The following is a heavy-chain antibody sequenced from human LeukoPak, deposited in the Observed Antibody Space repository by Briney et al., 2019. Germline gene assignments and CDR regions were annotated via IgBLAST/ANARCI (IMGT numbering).Heavy chain of an antibody. CDR1: GFTFSSYW. Sequence: GGSLRLSCAASGFTFSSYWMSWARQAPGKGLEWVANIKQDGSEKYYVDSVKGRFTISRDNAKNSLYLQMNSLRAEDTAVYYCARVATGGYSYGYNSKPSYYFDYWGQGTLVTVSS. CDR2: IKQDGSEK. CDR3: ARVATGGYSYGYNSKPSYYFDY. J-gene: IGHJ4*02. D-gene: IGHD5-18*01. V-gene: IGHV3-7*01.